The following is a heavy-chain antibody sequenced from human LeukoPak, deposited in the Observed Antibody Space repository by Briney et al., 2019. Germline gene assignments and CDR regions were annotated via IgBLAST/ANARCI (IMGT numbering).Heavy chain of an antibody. V-gene: IGHV1-2*02. CDR2: INPNSGGT. CDR1: GYTFTDYY. CDR3: AGNRKYYYDSSALDV. Sequence: ASVKVSCKASGYTFTDYYMHWVRQAPGQGLEWMGWINPNSGGTNYAHKFQGRVTMTRDTSISTAYMELSRLRPDDTAVYYCAGNRKYYYDSSALDVWGQGTTVTISS. J-gene: IGHJ6*02. D-gene: IGHD3-22*01.